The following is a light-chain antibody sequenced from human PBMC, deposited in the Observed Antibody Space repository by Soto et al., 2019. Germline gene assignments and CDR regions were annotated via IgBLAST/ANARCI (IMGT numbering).Light chain of an antibody. J-gene: IGKJ3*01. CDR2: AAS. CDR1: QDIRNF. CDR3: QKYSSLPV. Sequence: DIQMTQSPTSLSASVGDRVTITCRASQDIRNFVAWYQQKPGKAPKLLIYAASTLQSGVPSRFSGSGSGTDFTLTIISLQPEDVASYYCQKYSSLPVFGPGTKVEIK. V-gene: IGKV1-27*01.